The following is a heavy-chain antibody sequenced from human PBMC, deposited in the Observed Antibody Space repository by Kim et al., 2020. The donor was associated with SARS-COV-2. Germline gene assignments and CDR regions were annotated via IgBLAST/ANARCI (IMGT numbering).Heavy chain of an antibody. Sequence: SETLSLTCAVYGGSFSGYYWSWIRQPPGKGLEWIGEINHSGSTNSNPSLKSRVTISVDTSKNQFSLKLSSVTAADTDVYYCARGGVLWFGELLYFDYWGQGNLVTVSS. V-gene: IGHV4-34*01. J-gene: IGHJ4*02. D-gene: IGHD3-10*01. CDR3: ARGGVLWFGELLYFDY. CDR1: GGSFSGYY. CDR2: INHSGST.